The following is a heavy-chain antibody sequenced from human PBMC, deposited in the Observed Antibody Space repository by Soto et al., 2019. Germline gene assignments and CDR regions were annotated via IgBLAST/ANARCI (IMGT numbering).Heavy chain of an antibody. CDR1: GFTFSSYG. J-gene: IGHJ6*02. V-gene: IGHV3-33*01. D-gene: IGHD1-26*01. Sequence: GGSLRLSCAASGFTFSSYGMHWVRQAPGKGLEWVAVIWYDGSNKYYADSVKGRFTISRDNSKNTLYLQMNSLRAEDTAVYYCARDQRWELLSYYYGMDVWGQGTTVTVSS. CDR3: ARDQRWELLSYYYGMDV. CDR2: IWYDGSNK.